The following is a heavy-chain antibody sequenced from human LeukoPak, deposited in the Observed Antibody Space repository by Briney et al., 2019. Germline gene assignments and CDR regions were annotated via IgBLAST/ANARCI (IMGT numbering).Heavy chain of an antibody. CDR2: LSGSGGGT. D-gene: IGHD3-10*01. CDR1: GITLSNYG. Sequence: GGSLRLSCAVSGITLSNYGMSRVRQAPGKGLEWVAGLSGSGGGTNYADSVQGRFTISRDNPKNTLYLQMNSLRAEDTAVYFCSKRGVVIRVFLVGFHKEAYYFDSWGQGALVTVSS. CDR3: SKRGVVIRVFLVGFHKEAYYFDS. V-gene: IGHV3-23*01. J-gene: IGHJ4*02.